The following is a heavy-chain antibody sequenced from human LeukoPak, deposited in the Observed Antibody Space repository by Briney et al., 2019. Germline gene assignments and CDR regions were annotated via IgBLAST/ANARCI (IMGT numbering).Heavy chain of an antibody. V-gene: IGHV3-7*03. CDR1: GFTFRSYS. CDR2: IRQDGSVK. J-gene: IGHJ4*02. Sequence: GESLRLSCAASGFTFRSYSMNWVRQAPGKGLEWVANIRQDGSVKYYVDSVKGRFTISRDNTDYSLYLQMNSLRAEDTAVYYCAKYRDGVVPAGPFDYWGQGTLVTVSS. D-gene: IGHD2-2*01. CDR3: AKYRDGVVPAGPFDY.